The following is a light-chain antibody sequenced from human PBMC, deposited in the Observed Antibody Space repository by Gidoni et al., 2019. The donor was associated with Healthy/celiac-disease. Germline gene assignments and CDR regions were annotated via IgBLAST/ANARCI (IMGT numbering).Light chain of an antibody. CDR1: QSISSY. Sequence: DIQMTQSPSSLSASVGDRVTITCRASQSISSYLNWYQQKPGKAPKLLIYAASSLQSGVPSRFSGSGSGTDFTLTISSLQPEDFATYYCQQSYSTRRLTFXGXTKVEIK. J-gene: IGKJ4*01. CDR2: AAS. CDR3: QQSYSTRRLT. V-gene: IGKV1-39*01.